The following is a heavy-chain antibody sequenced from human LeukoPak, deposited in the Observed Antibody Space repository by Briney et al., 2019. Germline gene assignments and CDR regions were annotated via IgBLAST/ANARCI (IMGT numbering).Heavy chain of an antibody. D-gene: IGHD3-10*01. CDR2: IYSGGST. CDR3: AKGYGSGSPDAFDM. V-gene: IGHV3-66*01. J-gene: IGHJ3*02. CDR1: GFTVSSNY. Sequence: PGGSLRLSCAASGFTVSSNYMSWVRQAPGKGLEWVSVIYSGGSTYYADSVKGRFTISRDNSKNTLYLQMNSLRAEDTAVYFCAKGYGSGSPDAFDMWGQGTMVTVSS.